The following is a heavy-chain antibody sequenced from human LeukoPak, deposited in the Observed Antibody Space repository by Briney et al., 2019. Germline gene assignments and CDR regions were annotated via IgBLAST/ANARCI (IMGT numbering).Heavy chain of an antibody. CDR1: GGSISSYY. D-gene: IGHD3-10*01. J-gene: IGHJ4*02. CDR2: IYYSGST. Sequence: SETLSLTCTVSGGSISSYYWSWIRQPPGKGLEWIGYIYYSGSTNYNPSLKSRVTISVHTSKNQFSLKLSSVTAADTAVYYCGRAIWFGELGEIDYWGQGTLVTVSS. V-gene: IGHV4-59*01. CDR3: GRAIWFGELGEIDY.